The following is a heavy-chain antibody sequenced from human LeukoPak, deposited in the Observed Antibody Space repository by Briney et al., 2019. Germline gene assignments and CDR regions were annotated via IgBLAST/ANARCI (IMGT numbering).Heavy chain of an antibody. CDR3: ASIWASVVTAIRALNIKFDY. Sequence: SETLSLTCTVSGASVSGSAYYWGWIRQPPGKGLEWIGNIYYSGSTYYNPSLKSRVTISVDTSKNQFSLKLSSVTAADTAVYYCASIWASVVTAIRALNIKFDYWGQGTLVTVSS. CDR2: IYYSGST. CDR1: GASVSGSAYY. V-gene: IGHV4-39*07. J-gene: IGHJ4*02. D-gene: IGHD2-21*02.